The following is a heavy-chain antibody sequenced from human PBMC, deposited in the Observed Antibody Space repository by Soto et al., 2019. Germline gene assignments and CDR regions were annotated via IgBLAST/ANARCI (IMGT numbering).Heavy chain of an antibody. Sequence: QVQLVESGGGVVQPGRSLRLSCAASGFTFSTYAIHWVRQAPGKGLEWVALISYDGFNKYYPDSLKGRFTISRDNSKNXLXPQMNSLRPEDTAVYYCARGDLAHCGGDCQPHHFDYWGQGNLVTVSS. D-gene: IGHD2-21*02. CDR2: ISYDGFNK. CDR1: GFTFSTYA. J-gene: IGHJ4*02. CDR3: ARGDLAHCGGDCQPHHFDY. V-gene: IGHV3-30-3*01.